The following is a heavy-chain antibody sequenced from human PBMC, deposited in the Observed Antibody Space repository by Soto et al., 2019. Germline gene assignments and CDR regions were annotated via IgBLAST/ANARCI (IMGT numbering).Heavy chain of an antibody. V-gene: IGHV1-18*01. CDR3: ARDRSSSDV. CDR2: ISAYNGKT. D-gene: IGHD6-19*01. Sequence: ASGKVSCKTSGYTVSIYGTIWVRQAPGQGLEWMGWISAYNGKTDYAQNLQGRVTMTTDTSTSTVYMELRSLRSDDTAVYYCARDRSSSDVWGQGIQVTVSS. CDR1: GYTVSIYG. J-gene: IGHJ4*02.